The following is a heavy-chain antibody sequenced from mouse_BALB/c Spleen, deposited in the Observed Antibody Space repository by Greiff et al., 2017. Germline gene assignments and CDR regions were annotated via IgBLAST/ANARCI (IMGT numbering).Heavy chain of an antibody. CDR2: ISSGGSYT. Sequence: EVQGVESGGGLVKPGGSLKLSCAASGFTFSSYAMSWVRQSPEKRLEWVAEISSGGSYTYYPDTVTGRFTISRDNAKNTLYLEMSSLRSEDTAMYYCARAYFDYWGQGTTLTVAS. V-gene: IGHV5-9-4*01. CDR3: ARAYFDY. J-gene: IGHJ2*01. CDR1: GFTFSSYA.